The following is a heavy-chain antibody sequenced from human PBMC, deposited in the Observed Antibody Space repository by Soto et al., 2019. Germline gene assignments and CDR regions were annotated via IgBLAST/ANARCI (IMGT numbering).Heavy chain of an antibody. D-gene: IGHD2-8*01. V-gene: IGHV3-74*01. CDR2: INPGGSIT. CDR1: GFTFSSYW. Sequence: EEQLVESGGGLVQPGGSLRLSCAASGFTFSSYWMHWVRQAPGKGLVWVSRINPGGSITAYAASVKGRFTISRDNAKNTLYVQMNSLRGDDTAVYYCARVPTGKYGVWNYWGQGTLVTVSS. J-gene: IGHJ4*02. CDR3: ARVPTGKYGVWNY.